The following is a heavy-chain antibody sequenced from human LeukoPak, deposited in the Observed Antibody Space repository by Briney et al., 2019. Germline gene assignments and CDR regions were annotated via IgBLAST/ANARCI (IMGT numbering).Heavy chain of an antibody. Sequence: SETLSLTCTVSGGSISSYYWSWIRQPPGKGLEWIGYIYYSGSTNYNPSLKSRVTISVDTSKNQFSLKLSSVTAADTAVYYCARDGGGDYYDSSGYRRYYYYGMDVWGQGTTVTVSS. J-gene: IGHJ6*02. CDR3: ARDGGGDYYDSSGYRRYYYYGMDV. CDR1: GGSISSYY. CDR2: IYYSGST. D-gene: IGHD3-22*01. V-gene: IGHV4-59*01.